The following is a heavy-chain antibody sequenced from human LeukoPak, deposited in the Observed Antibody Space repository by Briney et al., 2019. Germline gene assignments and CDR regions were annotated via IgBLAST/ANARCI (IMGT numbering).Heavy chain of an antibody. D-gene: IGHD1-14*01. J-gene: IGHJ3*02. Sequence: PGGSLRLSCAASGFTFSNSWMTWVRQAPGKGLEWVANIKQDGSEKYYADSVKGRFTISRDNAKNSLYLQMNSLRAEDTAVYYCARGDSTGAFDIWGQGTMVTVSS. CDR3: ARGDSTGAFDI. CDR2: IKQDGSEK. V-gene: IGHV3-7*02. CDR1: GFTFSNSW.